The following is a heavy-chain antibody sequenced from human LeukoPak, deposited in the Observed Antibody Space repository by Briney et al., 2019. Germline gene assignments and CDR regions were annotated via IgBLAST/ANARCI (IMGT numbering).Heavy chain of an antibody. Sequence: PGGSLRLSCAASGFTFSRYDMHWVRQAPGKGLEWVAFIRYDGSNKYYADSVKGRFTISRDNSKNTLYLQMNSLRAEDTAVYYCAKVYCSSTSCYMAGSFDYWGQGTLVTVSS. V-gene: IGHV3-30*02. CDR3: AKVYCSSTSCYMAGSFDY. CDR1: GFTFSRYD. CDR2: IRYDGSNK. D-gene: IGHD2-2*02. J-gene: IGHJ4*02.